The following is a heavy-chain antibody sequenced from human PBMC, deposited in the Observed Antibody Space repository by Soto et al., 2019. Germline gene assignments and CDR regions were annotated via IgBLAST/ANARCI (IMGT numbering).Heavy chain of an antibody. CDR3: TRVEGNSYDRRGHDVSSYDP. CDR1: GCSINNYD. V-gene: IGHV4-59*01. Sequence: SETLSLTCTVSGCSINNYDMNWIRQPPGKGLEWIGHLSSSGGTKNAPSLQSRVTISVGISKTQYSLRLASVPAADTAVYYCTRVEGNSYDRRGHDVSSYDPWGQGIMVTVSS. D-gene: IGHD3-22*01. J-gene: IGHJ5*02. CDR2: LSSSGGT.